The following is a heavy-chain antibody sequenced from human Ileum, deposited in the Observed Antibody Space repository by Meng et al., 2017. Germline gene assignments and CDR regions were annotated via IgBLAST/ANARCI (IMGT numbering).Heavy chain of an antibody. Sequence: GESLKISCEASGFTFRSYWMSWVRQAPGKGLEWVATIKPDGSEKYYVDSVKGRFTISRDNAKNSLSLQMNSLRAEDTAFYFCARDSQSSGWAFDYWGQGTLVTVSS. V-gene: IGHV3-7*01. J-gene: IGHJ4*02. D-gene: IGHD6-19*01. CDR2: IKPDGSEK. CDR1: GFTFRSYW. CDR3: ARDSQSSGWAFDY.